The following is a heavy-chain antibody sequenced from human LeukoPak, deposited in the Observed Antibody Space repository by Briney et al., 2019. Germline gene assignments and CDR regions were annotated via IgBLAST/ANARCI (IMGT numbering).Heavy chain of an antibody. CDR2: ISTTGDRI. V-gene: IGHV3-48*03. Sequence: GGSLRLSCAASGFIFSSYEMNWVRQAPGKGLEWISYISTTGDRIQYADSVKDRFTISRDNAKNSLYLQMNSLRAEDTAVYYCARDTKDYWGQGTLVTVSS. CDR1: GFIFSSYE. J-gene: IGHJ4*02. CDR3: ARDTKDY. D-gene: IGHD2-8*01.